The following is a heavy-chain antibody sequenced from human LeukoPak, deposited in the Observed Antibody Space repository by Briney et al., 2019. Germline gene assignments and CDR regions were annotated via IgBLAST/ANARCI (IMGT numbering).Heavy chain of an antibody. CDR3: ASYCSSTSCASSAFDI. CDR2: IYYSGST. Sequence: SQTLSLSCAVSGGSISSGGYSWSWIRQPPGKGLEWIGSIYYSGSTYYNPSLKSRVTISVDTSKNQFSLKLSSVTAADTAVYYCASYCSSTSCASSAFDIWGQGTMVTVSS. CDR1: GGSISSGGYS. D-gene: IGHD2-2*01. J-gene: IGHJ3*02. V-gene: IGHV4-30-2*03.